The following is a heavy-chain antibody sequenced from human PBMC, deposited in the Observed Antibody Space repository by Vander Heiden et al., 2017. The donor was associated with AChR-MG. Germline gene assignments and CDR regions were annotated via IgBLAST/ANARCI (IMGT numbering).Heavy chain of an antibody. D-gene: IGHD4-4*01. CDR3: AKGNDYSNYGYLWLRLYFDY. Sequence: EVQLLESGGGLVQPGGSLRLSCAASGFTFSSYAMSWGRQAPGKGLEWVSAISGSCGSTYCTDSVKGRFTISRDNSKNTLYLQMNSLRAEDTAVYYCAKGNDYSNYGYLWLRLYFDYWGQGTLVTVSS. V-gene: IGHV3-23*01. J-gene: IGHJ4*02. CDR2: ISGSCGST. CDR1: GFTFSSYA.